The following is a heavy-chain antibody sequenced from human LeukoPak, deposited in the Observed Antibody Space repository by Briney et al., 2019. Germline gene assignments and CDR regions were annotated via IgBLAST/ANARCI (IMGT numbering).Heavy chain of an antibody. V-gene: IGHV3-23*01. CDR3: ARDLGYYYDSSGYYDDY. D-gene: IGHD3-22*01. J-gene: IGHJ4*02. Sequence: GRSLRLSCAASGFTFSSYAMSWVRQAPGKGLEWVSSISGSGRSTYYADSVKGRFTISRDNSKNTLYLQMNSLRAEDTAVYYCARDLGYYYDSSGYYDDYWGQGTLVTVSS. CDR2: ISGSGRST. CDR1: GFTFSSYA.